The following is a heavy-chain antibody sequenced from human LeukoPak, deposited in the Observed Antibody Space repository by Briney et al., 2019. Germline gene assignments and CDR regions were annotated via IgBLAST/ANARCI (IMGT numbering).Heavy chain of an antibody. CDR1: GYTFTSYG. Sequence: ASVKVSCKASGYTFTSYGISWVRQAPGQGLEWMGWISAYNGNTNYAQKLQGRVTMTTDTSTSTAYMELRSLRSDDTAVYYCARDKMVRPSYYDFWSGYYPHDREVWFDPWGQGTLVTVSS. V-gene: IGHV1-18*01. D-gene: IGHD3-3*01. CDR3: ARDKMVRPSYYDFWSGYYPHDREVWFDP. CDR2: ISAYNGNT. J-gene: IGHJ5*02.